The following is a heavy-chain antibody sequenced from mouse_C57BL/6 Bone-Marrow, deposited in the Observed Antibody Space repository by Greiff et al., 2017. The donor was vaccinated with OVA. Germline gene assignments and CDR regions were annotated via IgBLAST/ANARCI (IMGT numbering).Heavy chain of an antibody. D-gene: IGHD1-1*01. CDR2: ISYDGSN. CDR3: AKAYCGSSSGFAY. CDR1: GYSITSGYY. V-gene: IGHV3-6*01. Sequence: EVHLVESGPGLVKPSQSLSLTCSVTGYSITSGYYWNWIRQFPGNKLEWMGYISYDGSNNYNPSLKNRISITRDTSKNQFFLKLNSVTTEDTATYYGAKAYCGSSSGFAYWGQGTLVTVSA. J-gene: IGHJ3*01.